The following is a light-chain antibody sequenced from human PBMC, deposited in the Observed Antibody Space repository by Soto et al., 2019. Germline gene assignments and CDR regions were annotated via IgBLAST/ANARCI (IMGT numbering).Light chain of an antibody. J-gene: IGKJ1*01. V-gene: IGKV3-20*01. CDR2: GAS. Sequence: ETLLTQSPGTLSLSPWEIATLSCSASQRVSSSYLAWYQQKPGQAPRLLIYGASSRATGIPDRFSGSGSGADFTLTISRLEPEDLAVYYCQQYGNSPRTFGQGTKVDIK. CDR3: QQYGNSPRT. CDR1: QRVSSSY.